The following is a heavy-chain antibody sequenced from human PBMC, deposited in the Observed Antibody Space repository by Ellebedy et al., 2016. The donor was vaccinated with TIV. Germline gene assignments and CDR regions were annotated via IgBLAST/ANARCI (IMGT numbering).Heavy chain of an antibody. V-gene: IGHV3-23*01. D-gene: IGHD3-22*01. CDR3: AKGSSSGFNYDRVGFEY. J-gene: IGHJ4*02. Sequence: GESLKISCAASGFTFGSFAMHWVRQAPGKGLEWLSVISSDGSSAYIADSVKGRFTLTRDNSKKTLYLQMNRLRTEDTAVYYCAKGSSSGFNYDRVGFEYWGQGTLVTVSS. CDR2: ISSDGSSA. CDR1: GFTFGSFA.